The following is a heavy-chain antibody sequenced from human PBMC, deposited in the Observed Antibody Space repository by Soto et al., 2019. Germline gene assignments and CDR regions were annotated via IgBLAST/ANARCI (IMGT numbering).Heavy chain of an antibody. V-gene: IGHV4-34*01. D-gene: IGHD4-17*01. CDR2: ITHRGSP. CDR1: GGSFSGYH. J-gene: IGHJ4*02. Sequence: SETLSLTCAVYGGSFSGYHWTWIRQPPGRGLEWIGEITHRGSPNYNTSLKSRVTISIDTSRNQFSLNLRSVTAADTAVYYCARIPGSDYSDPHDFWGQGTLVTVSS. CDR3: ARIPGSDYSDPHDF.